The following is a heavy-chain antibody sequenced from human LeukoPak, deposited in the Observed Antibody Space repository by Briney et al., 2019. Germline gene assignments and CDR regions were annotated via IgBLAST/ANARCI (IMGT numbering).Heavy chain of an antibody. Sequence: SETLSLTCTVSGGSISSYYWSWIRQPPGKGLEWIGYIYFSGSTDYNPSLKSRVTISVDTSKNQFSLKLSSVTAADTAVYYCARARYNWNYDWFDPWGQGTLVTVSS. V-gene: IGHV4-59*12. D-gene: IGHD1-7*01. CDR3: ARARYNWNYDWFDP. J-gene: IGHJ5*02. CDR2: IYFSGST. CDR1: GGSISSYY.